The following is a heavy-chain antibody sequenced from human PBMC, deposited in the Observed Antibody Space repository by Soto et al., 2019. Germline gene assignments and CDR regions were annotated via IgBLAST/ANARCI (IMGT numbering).Heavy chain of an antibody. CDR3: ARGAFDYGSESDYNTPFDY. CDR1: GYTFSGFY. V-gene: IGHV1-2*02. D-gene: IGHD3-10*01. CDR2: INPNSGGT. Sequence: ASVKVSCKASGYTFSGFYMHWVRQAPGHGLEWMGWINPNSGGTKSAEKFQGRVTMTRDTSISTAYMELSRLTSDDTAVYYCARGAFDYGSESDYNTPFDYWGQGTLVTVSS. J-gene: IGHJ4*02.